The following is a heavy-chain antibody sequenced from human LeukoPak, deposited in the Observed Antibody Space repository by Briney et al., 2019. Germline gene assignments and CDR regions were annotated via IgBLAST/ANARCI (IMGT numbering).Heavy chain of an antibody. CDR3: ARHGGVVRGQGSDAFDV. Sequence: PSQTLSLTCTVSGGSISSGGYYWSWIRQPAGKGLEWIGRIYTSGSTNYKPSLKSRVTISVDTSKNQFFLKLSSVTAADTALYYCARHGGVVRGQGSDAFDVRGQGTMVTVSS. D-gene: IGHD3-10*01. CDR1: GGSISSGGYY. CDR2: IYTSGST. J-gene: IGHJ3*01. V-gene: IGHV4-61*02.